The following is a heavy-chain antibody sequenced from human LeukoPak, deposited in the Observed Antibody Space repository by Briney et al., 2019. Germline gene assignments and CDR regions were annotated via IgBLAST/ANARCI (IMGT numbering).Heavy chain of an antibody. J-gene: IGHJ4*02. V-gene: IGHV4-34*01. CDR1: GGSISSYY. Sequence: SETLSLTCTVSGGSISSYYWSWIRQPAGKGLEWIGEINHSGSTNYNPSLKSRVTISVDTSKNQFSLKLSSVTAADTAVYYCARVVSSSGWYGEYFDYWGQGTLVTVSS. D-gene: IGHD6-19*01. CDR3: ARVVSSSGWYGEYFDY. CDR2: INHSGST.